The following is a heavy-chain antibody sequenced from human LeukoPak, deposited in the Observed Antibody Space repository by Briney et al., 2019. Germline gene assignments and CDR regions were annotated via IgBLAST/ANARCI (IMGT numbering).Heavy chain of an antibody. CDR2: ISESGSGT. V-gene: IGHV3-23*01. J-gene: IGHJ4*02. CDR1: GLTFSRYA. D-gene: IGHD5-18*01. CDR3: AKDIAQGYTFGSIEQDY. Sequence: HPGGSLRLSCAVSGLTFSRYAMSWVRQAPGKGLEWVSAISESGSGTYYADSVKGRFTIPRDNSKDTLSLQMNSLRAEDTAVYYCAKDIAQGYTFGSIEQDYWGQGTLVTVSS.